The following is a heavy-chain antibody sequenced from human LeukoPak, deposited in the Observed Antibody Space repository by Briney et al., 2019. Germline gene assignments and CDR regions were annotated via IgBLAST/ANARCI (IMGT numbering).Heavy chain of an antibody. V-gene: IGHV3-20*01. CDR1: GFTFSSYE. Sequence: GGSLRLSCAASGFTFSSYEMHWVRQVPGKGLEWVSGIKWDGGSTGYADSVKGRFTISRDNAKNSLYLQMNSLRVEDTAVYHCARGAGSSWYFYFDYWGQGTLVTVSS. J-gene: IGHJ4*02. D-gene: IGHD6-13*01. CDR2: IKWDGGST. CDR3: ARGAGSSWYFYFDY.